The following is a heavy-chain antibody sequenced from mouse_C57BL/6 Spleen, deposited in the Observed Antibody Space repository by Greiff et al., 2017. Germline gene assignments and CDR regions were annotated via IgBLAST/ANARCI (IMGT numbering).Heavy chain of an antibody. CDR2: IRSKSNNYAS. Sequence: EVKLVESGGGLVQPKGSLKLSCAASGYSFNTYAMNWVSQAPGKGLEWVARIRSKSNNYASYYADSVKDRFTITRADSESMLHLKMNNFKTEDVAIYDCVSLGYYYAMDYWGQGTSVTVSS. D-gene: IGHD2-2*01. CDR1: GYSFNTYA. V-gene: IGHV10-1*01. J-gene: IGHJ4*01. CDR3: VSLGYYYAMDY.